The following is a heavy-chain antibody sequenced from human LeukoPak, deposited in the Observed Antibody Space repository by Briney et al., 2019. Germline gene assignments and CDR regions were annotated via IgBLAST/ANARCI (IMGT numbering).Heavy chain of an antibody. Sequence: ASVKVSCKASGYTFTSYGISWVRQAPGQGLEWMGWISAYNGNTNYAQKLQGRVTMTTDTSTSTAYMELRSLRSDDTAVYYCARDGRRRLDYGDSENWFDPWGQGTPVTVSS. CDR2: ISAYNGNT. CDR3: ARDGRRRLDYGDSENWFDP. J-gene: IGHJ5*02. V-gene: IGHV1-18*01. CDR1: GYTFTSYG. D-gene: IGHD4-17*01.